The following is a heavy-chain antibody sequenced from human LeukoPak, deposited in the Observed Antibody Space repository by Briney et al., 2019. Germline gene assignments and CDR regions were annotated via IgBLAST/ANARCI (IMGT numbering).Heavy chain of an antibody. CDR1: GYTFTGYY. CDR2: INPNSGGT. D-gene: IGHD2-8*01. Sequence: ASVKVSCKASGYTFTGYYMHWVRQAPGQGLEWMGWINPNSGGTNYAQKFQGRVTMTRDTSISTAYMELRSLRSDDTAVYYCARDNGGYLGNWFDPWGQGTLVTVSS. CDR3: ARDNGGYLGNWFDP. J-gene: IGHJ5*02. V-gene: IGHV1-2*02.